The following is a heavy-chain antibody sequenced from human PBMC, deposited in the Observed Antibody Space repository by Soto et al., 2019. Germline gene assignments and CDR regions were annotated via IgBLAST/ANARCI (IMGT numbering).Heavy chain of an antibody. V-gene: IGHV4-4*07. J-gene: IGHJ3*02. CDR2: MYVTGTT. Sequence: SETLSLTCTVSGGSISHHYWSWIRQPAGTRLEWIGRMYVTGTTNYNPSLKNRVSMSIDTSKNQFSLKLSPVTAADTAVYYCARDGGYTGYEEGNPFDIWGQGTMVTVSS. CDR1: GGSISHHY. D-gene: IGHD5-12*01. CDR3: ARDGGYTGYEEGNPFDI.